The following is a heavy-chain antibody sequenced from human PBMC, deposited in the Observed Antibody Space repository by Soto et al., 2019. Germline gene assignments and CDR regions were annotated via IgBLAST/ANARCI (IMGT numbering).Heavy chain of an antibody. J-gene: IGHJ4*02. CDR1: GGSISSSSYY. Sequence: PSETLSLTCTVSGGSISSSSYYWGWIRQPPGKGLEWIGSIYYSGSTYYNPSLKSRVTISVDTSKNQFSLKLSSVTAADTAVYYCARQAITFDYRGQGTLVTVSS. V-gene: IGHV4-39*01. CDR2: IYYSGST. CDR3: ARQAITFDY.